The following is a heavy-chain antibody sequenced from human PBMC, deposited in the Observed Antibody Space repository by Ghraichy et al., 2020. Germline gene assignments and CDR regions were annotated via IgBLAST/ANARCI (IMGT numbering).Heavy chain of an antibody. Sequence: SVKVSCKASGGTFSNYPISWVRQAPGQGLEWMGGIMPMFESANYARKFQDRVTITADTSTSTVYMELTNLRSDDTAMFYCARDSVDYSASWTFDYWGQGSLVTVSA. J-gene: IGHJ4*02. CDR2: IMPMFESA. CDR3: ARDSVDYSASWTFDY. D-gene: IGHD6-13*01. V-gene: IGHV1-69*06. CDR1: GGTFSNYP.